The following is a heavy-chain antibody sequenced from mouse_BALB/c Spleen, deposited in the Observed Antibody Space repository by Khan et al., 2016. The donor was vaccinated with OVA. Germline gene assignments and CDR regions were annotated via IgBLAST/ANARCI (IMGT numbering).Heavy chain of an antibody. CDR1: GYTFSTYW. V-gene: IGHV1-7*01. CDR3: TRDRIDY. CDR2: INPTSGYT. Sequence: QVQLKESGAALAKPGASVKMSCKASGYTFSTYWMHWVKQRPGQGLEWIGYINPTSGYTDYNEKFKDKATLSADKSSSTAYMQLSRLTSEDSAVHYCTRDRIDYWGQGTTLTVSS. J-gene: IGHJ2*01.